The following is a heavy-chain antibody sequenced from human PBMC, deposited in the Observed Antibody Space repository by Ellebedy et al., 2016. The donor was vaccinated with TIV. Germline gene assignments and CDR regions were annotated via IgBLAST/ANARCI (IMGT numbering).Heavy chain of an antibody. V-gene: IGHV3-15*04. CDR1: GFTFINAW. D-gene: IGHD3-9*01. CDR3: ARDKYYDVLTGFYTHHYGLAV. CDR2: IASNGDGGRS. Sequence: GGSLRLSCAASGFTFINAWMSWVRQAPGKGLEWVGRIASNGDGGRSDYAAPVKGRFTISRDNAKNSLYLQMNSLRAEDTAVYYCARDKYYDVLTGFYTHHYGLAVWGQGTSVTVSS. J-gene: IGHJ6*02.